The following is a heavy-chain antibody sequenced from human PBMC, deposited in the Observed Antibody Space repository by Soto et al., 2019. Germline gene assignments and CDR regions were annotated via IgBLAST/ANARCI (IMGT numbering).Heavy chain of an antibody. D-gene: IGHD3-16*01. Sequence: GGSLRLSCAASGFTFSSYGMHWVRQAPGKGLEWVAVVWYDGSTKYYTDSVKGRFTISRDNSKNTLYLQMNSLRAEDTAVYYCARDYDYIWGNHIDGFDIWGQGTMVTVSS. CDR3: ARDYDYIWGNHIDGFDI. CDR1: GFTFSSYG. V-gene: IGHV3-33*01. J-gene: IGHJ3*02. CDR2: VWYDGSTK.